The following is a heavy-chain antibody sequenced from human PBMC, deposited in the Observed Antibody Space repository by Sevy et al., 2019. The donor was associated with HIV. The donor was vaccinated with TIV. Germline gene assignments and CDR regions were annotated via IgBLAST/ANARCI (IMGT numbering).Heavy chain of an antibody. CDR1: GLTFTYAW. V-gene: IGHV3-15*01. CDR2: IKSKVDGGTT. D-gene: IGHD2-8*01. J-gene: IGHJ6*02. CDR3: ATDPIIVLMVTDGMDV. Sequence: GSLRLSCAVSGLTFTYAWMSWVCQAPGKGLEWVGRIKSKVDGGTTDYGAPVKGRFTISRDDSKNTLYLQMNSLKTEDTAVYYCATDPIIVLMVTDGMDVWGQGTTVTVSS.